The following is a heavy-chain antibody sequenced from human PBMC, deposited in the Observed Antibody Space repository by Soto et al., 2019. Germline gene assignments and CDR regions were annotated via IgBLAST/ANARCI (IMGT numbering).Heavy chain of an antibody. CDR1: GGTISGYY. J-gene: IGHJ4*02. V-gene: IGHV4-59*08. CDR3: ARHVSHLGTLFDY. CDR2: IFYSGST. Sequence: PSETLSLTCTVSGGTISGYYWSWIRQPSGKGLEWIGYIFYSGSTNYNPSLKSRVTISVDTSKNQFSLKLSSVTAADTAVYYCARHVSHLGTLFDYWGQGTLVTVSS. D-gene: IGHD1-1*01.